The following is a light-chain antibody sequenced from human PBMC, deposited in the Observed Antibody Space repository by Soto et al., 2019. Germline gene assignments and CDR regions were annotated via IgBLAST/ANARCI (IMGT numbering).Light chain of an antibody. J-gene: IGKJ1*01. CDR2: GAS. Sequence: EIVLTQSPGSLSLSLGERATLSCRASQSVDSAFFAWYQQKPGQPPRLLMYGASRRATGIPDRFSGSGSGTDFTLTISSMEPEDFAVYYCQQDASSLTFGQGTKVEI. CDR1: QSVDSAF. V-gene: IGKV3-20*01. CDR3: QQDASSLT.